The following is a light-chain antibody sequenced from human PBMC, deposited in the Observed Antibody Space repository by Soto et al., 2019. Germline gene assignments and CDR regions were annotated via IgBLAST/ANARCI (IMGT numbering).Light chain of an antibody. CDR1: QTVGSSY. CDR3: QQFDGSIT. Sequence: EVVLTQSPGTLSLSPGERATLACRASQTVGSSYLAWYQQRPGQAPRLLIYDASSRATGIPDRFSGGGSGTDFTLTISRLEPEDFAVYYCQQFDGSITFGGGTKVDIK. J-gene: IGKJ4*01. V-gene: IGKV3-20*01. CDR2: DAS.